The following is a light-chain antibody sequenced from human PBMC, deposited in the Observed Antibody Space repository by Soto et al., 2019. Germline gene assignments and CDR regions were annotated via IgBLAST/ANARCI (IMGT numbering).Light chain of an antibody. CDR1: QDISNF. Sequence: DIQLTQSPSFLSASVGDRVTITCRASQDISNFLAWYQQKPGKAPKLLIYAASRLHSGVPPRFSGSGYGTDFTLTITSLQLEDFATYFCQQSDVSPRTFGQGTKVDIK. CDR2: AAS. V-gene: IGKV1-39*01. J-gene: IGKJ1*01. CDR3: QQSDVSPRT.